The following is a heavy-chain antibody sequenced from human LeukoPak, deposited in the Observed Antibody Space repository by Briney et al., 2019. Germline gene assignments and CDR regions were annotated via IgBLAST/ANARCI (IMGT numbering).Heavy chain of an antibody. V-gene: IGHV4-34*01. CDR2: ISHRGST. CDR1: GGSFSGYY. D-gene: IGHD3-16*01. CDR3: AKGAEDYVWGSYPNWFDP. Sequence: SETLSLTCAVYGGSFSGYYWKWIRQPPGKGLEWIGEISHRGSTNYNPSLKSRVTISVDTSRSQFSLKLSSVTAADTAVYYCAKGAEDYVWGSYPNWFDPWGQGTLVTVSS. J-gene: IGHJ5*02.